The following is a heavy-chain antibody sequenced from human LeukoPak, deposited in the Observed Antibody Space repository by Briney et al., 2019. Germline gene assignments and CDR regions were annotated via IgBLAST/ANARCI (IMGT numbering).Heavy chain of an antibody. V-gene: IGHV1-69*06. CDR3: ASRGDTAMDFDYYYYYYMDV. D-gene: IGHD5-18*01. Sequence: SVKVSCKASGYTFTSYYMHWVRQAPGQGLEWMGGIIPICGTANYAQKFQGRVTITADRSTSTAYMELSSLRSEDTAVYYCASRGDTAMDFDYYYYYYMDVWGKGTTVTVSS. CDR2: IIPICGTA. CDR1: GYTFTSYY. J-gene: IGHJ6*03.